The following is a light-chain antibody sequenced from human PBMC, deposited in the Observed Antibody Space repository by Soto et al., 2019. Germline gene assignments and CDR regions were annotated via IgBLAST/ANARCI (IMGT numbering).Light chain of an antibody. CDR3: QQYGSSPPIT. Sequence: EIVLTQSPGTLSLSPGERATVSCRASQSVSSRYLAWYQQKPGQAPRLLIHGASSRTTGIPDRFSGSGSGTDFALTISRLAPEDFAVYYCQQYGSSPPITFGQGTRLEIK. V-gene: IGKV3-20*01. CDR1: QSVSSRY. J-gene: IGKJ5*01. CDR2: GAS.